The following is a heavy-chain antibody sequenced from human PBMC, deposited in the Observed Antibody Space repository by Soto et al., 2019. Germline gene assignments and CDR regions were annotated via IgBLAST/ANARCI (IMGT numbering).Heavy chain of an antibody. Sequence: EVQLLESGGGLVQPGGSLRLSCAASGFTFSSYAMSWVRQAPGKGLEWVSAISGSGGSTYYADSVKGRFTISRDNSKNTLYLQMNSLRAEDTAVYFCAKDQMARGYSYGYDYWGQGTLVTVSS. V-gene: IGHV3-23*01. CDR3: AKDQMARGYSYGYDY. D-gene: IGHD5-18*01. J-gene: IGHJ4*02. CDR1: GFTFSSYA. CDR2: ISGSGGST.